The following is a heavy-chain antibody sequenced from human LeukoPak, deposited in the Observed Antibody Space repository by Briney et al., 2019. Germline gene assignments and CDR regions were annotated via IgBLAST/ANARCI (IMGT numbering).Heavy chain of an antibody. V-gene: IGHV3-23*01. CDR3: AKGNARITGTPDY. Sequence: GGSLRLSCAASGFSFSNYWMPWVRQAPGKGLEWVSAISGSGGSTYYADSVKGRFTISRDNSKNTLYLQMNSLRAEDTAVYCCAKGNARITGTPDYWGQGTLVTVSS. CDR2: ISGSGGST. J-gene: IGHJ4*02. CDR1: GFSFSNYW. D-gene: IGHD1-20*01.